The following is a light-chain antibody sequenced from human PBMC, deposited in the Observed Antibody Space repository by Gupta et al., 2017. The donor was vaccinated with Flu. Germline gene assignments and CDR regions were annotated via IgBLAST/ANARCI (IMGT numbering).Light chain of an antibody. Sequence: DIQMPQSPSTLSASVGDRVTITCRASQSILGWLAWYQQKPGKAPKLLIDEASRLESGVPSRFSGSGSGTEFTLTISSLQPDDFATYYCLQYNSYSKTFGQGTKVEIK. V-gene: IGKV1-5*03. CDR2: EAS. J-gene: IGKJ1*01. CDR3: LQYNSYSKT. CDR1: QSILGW.